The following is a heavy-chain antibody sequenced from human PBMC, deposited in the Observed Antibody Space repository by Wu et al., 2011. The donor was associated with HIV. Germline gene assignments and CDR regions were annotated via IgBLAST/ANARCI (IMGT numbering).Heavy chain of an antibody. V-gene: IGHV1-69*12. D-gene: IGHD5-12*01. CDR1: GGSFSNYG. J-gene: IGHJ5*02. Sequence: QVQLVQSGAEVKKPGSSVKVSCKTSGGSFSNYGINWVRQAPGQGPEWMGVIIPVFASPYYAPRFQGRLTISADGSMSTAYMNLSSLTSEDTALYYCARDNEKHNSGWRKXFDPWARETLVTVSS. CDR2: IIPVFASP. CDR3: ARDNEKHNSGWRKXFDP.